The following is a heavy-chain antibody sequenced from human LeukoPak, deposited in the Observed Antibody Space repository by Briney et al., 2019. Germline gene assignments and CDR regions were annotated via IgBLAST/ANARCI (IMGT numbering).Heavy chain of an antibody. D-gene: IGHD2-8*01. CDR3: ARRDIVLMVY. CDR2: IYYSGST. J-gene: IGHJ4*02. CDR1: GGSISSSSYY. Sequence: SETLSLTCTVSGGSISSSSYYWGWLRQPPGTGLEWIGSIYYSGSTYYNPSLKSRVTISVDTSKNQFSLKLSSVTAADTAVYYCARRDIVLMVYWGQGTLVTVSS. V-gene: IGHV4-39*01.